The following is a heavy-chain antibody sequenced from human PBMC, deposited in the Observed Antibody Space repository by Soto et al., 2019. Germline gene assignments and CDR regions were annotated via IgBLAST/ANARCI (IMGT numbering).Heavy chain of an antibody. Sequence: SVKVCCKASGFTFTSSAVQWVRQARGQRLEWIGGIVLGSGNTNYAQKFQERVTITRDMSTSTAYMELSSLRSEDTAVYYCAAGLYYDFWSGYGETHYFDYWGQGTLVTVSS. J-gene: IGHJ4*02. CDR2: IVLGSGNT. CDR1: GFTFTSSA. V-gene: IGHV1-58*01. D-gene: IGHD3-3*01. CDR3: AAGLYYDFWSGYGETHYFDY.